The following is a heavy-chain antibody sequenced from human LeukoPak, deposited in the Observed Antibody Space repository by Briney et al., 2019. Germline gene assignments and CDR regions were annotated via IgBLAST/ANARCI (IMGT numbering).Heavy chain of an antibody. CDR1: GYTFTNFA. CDR3: ARERDYYDSSGYNNWFDP. CDR2: INTNTGNP. J-gene: IGHJ5*02. D-gene: IGHD3-22*01. V-gene: IGHV7-4-1*02. Sequence: GASVKVSCKASGYTFTNFAMNWVRQAPGQGLEWMGWINTNTGNPTYAQGFTGRFVFSLDTSVSTAYLQISSLKAEDTAVYYCARERDYYDSSGYNNWFDPWGQGTLVTVSS.